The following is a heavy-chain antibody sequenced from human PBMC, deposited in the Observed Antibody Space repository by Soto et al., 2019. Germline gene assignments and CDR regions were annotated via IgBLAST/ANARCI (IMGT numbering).Heavy chain of an antibody. V-gene: IGHV4-34*01. CDR3: ARVERGTATTVVDAFDI. J-gene: IGHJ3*02. CDR1: GGSVNSGNYY. Sequence: QVQLQQWGAGLLKPSETLSLTCAVYGGSVNSGNYYWSWIRQPPGKGLEWIGAMSHSGGTHFNPSPNSRVTISVDTSKNQFSLKMSSVTAADTALYYCARVERGTATTVVDAFDIWGPGTLVTVSS. CDR2: MSHSGGT. D-gene: IGHD1-1*01.